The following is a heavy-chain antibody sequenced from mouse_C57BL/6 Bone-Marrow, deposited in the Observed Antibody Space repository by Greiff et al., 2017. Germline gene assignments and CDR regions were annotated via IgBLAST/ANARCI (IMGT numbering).Heavy chain of an antibody. CDR2: IYPRSGNT. V-gene: IGHV1-81*01. D-gene: IGHD2-4*01. Sequence: QVQLQQSGAELARPGASVKLSCKASGYTFTSYGISWVKQRTGQGLEWIGEIYPRSGNTYYNEKFKGKATLTADKSSSTAYMELHSLTSEDSAVYFCARSWYDYSWFAYWGQGTLVTVSA. CDR3: ARSWYDYSWFAY. CDR1: GYTFTSYG. J-gene: IGHJ3*01.